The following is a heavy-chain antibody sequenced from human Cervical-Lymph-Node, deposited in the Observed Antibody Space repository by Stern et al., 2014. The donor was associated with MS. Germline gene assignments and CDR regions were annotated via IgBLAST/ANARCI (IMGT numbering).Heavy chain of an antibody. Sequence: QVQLVQSGSEWKKPGASVKVSCKASGYDFRRYAMNWVRQAPGQGLEWMGWINSATGDQLYAQGFAGRFVFSLDSSVSTAYLQIVSLRTEDTAIYYCTSRGAGEFGVSPTGSWGQGTLVTVSS. J-gene: IGHJ5*02. D-gene: IGHD2-21*01. V-gene: IGHV7-4-1*01. CDR1: GYDFRRYA. CDR3: TSRGAGEFGVSPTGS. CDR2: INSATGDQ.